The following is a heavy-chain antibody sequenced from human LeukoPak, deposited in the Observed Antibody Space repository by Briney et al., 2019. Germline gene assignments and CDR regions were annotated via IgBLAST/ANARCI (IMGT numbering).Heavy chain of an antibody. J-gene: IGHJ1*01. V-gene: IGHV4-39*07. CDR1: GGSISSSSYY. CDR2: IYYSGST. D-gene: IGHD6-13*01. CDR3: ARAWIAAAGTVYFQH. Sequence: PSETLSLTRTVSGGSISSSSYYWGWIRQPPGKGLEWIGSIYYSGSTYYNPSLKSRVTISVDTSKNQFSLKLSSVTAADTAVYYCARAWIAAAGTVYFQHWGQGTLVTVSS.